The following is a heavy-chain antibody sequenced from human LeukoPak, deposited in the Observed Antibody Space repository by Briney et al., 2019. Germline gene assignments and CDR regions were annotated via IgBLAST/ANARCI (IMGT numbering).Heavy chain of an antibody. CDR1: GFTFSIAW. CDR3: TRVAVATIYSDYIYFDY. J-gene: IGHJ4*02. V-gene: IGHV3-15*01. D-gene: IGHD5-12*01. Sequence: GGSLRLSCAASGFTFSIAWMSWVRQAPGKGLEWVGRIKQKSSGGATDYAAPVKGRFTISRDDSKSIAYLQMNSLKTEDTAVYYCTRVAVATIYSDYIYFDYWGQGTLVTVSS. CDR2: IKQKSSGGAT.